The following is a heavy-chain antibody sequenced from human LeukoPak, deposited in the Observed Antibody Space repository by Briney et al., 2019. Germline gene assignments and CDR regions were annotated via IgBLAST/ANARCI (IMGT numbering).Heavy chain of an antibody. CDR3: ARDVFSRDPHYGGPVHD. J-gene: IGHJ4*02. D-gene: IGHD4/OR15-4a*01. Sequence: SVTVSCKASVGTFSSTVISWVRQAPGQGLEWLGGSIPIFGRTNYAQKFQGRVTITTDESTGTAYMEVSSLRSEDTAVYYCARDVFSRDPHYGGPVHDWGQGTLVTVSS. CDR2: SIPIFGRT. V-gene: IGHV1-69*05. CDR1: VGTFSSTV.